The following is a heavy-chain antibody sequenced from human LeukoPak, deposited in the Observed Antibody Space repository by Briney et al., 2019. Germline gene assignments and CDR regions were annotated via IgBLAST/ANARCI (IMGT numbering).Heavy chain of an antibody. CDR1: GFTFKKAW. Sequence: TGGSLRLSCAASGFTFKKAWMSWVRQAPGKGPEWVARIKDKGEGGTIDYAASVRGRFTISRDDSRDAVYLQMNSLIVDDSAVYYCTTDPRYWGQGTLVTVSS. CDR3: TTDPRY. V-gene: IGHV3-15*01. J-gene: IGHJ4*02. CDR2: IKDKGEGGTI.